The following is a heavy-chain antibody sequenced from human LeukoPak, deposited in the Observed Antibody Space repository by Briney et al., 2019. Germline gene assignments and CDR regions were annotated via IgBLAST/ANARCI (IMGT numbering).Heavy chain of an antibody. D-gene: IGHD5-12*01. V-gene: IGHV1-69*04. CDR3: ARGLSGYSGYDSSFDY. CDR2: IIPILGMA. CDR1: GGTFSSYA. Sequence: GASVKVSCKASGGTFSSYAISWVRQAPGQGLEWMGRIIPILGMANYAQKFQGRVTITADKSTSTAYMELSSLRSEDTAVYYCARGLSGYSGYDSSFDYWGQGTLVTVSS. J-gene: IGHJ4*02.